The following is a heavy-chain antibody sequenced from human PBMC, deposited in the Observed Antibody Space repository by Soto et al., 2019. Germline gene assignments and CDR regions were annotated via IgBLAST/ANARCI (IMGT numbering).Heavy chain of an antibody. D-gene: IGHD3-9*01. CDR3: AREPLRYFDFSTYYYYGMDV. J-gene: IGHJ6*02. Sequence: EVQLVESGGGLVQPGGSLRLSCAASGFTFSSYWMSWVRQAPGKGLEWVANIKQDGSEKYYVDSVKGRFTISRDNAKNSLYLQMNSLRAEDTAVYYCAREPLRYFDFSTYYYYGMDVWGQGTTVTVSS. V-gene: IGHV3-7*05. CDR1: GFTFSSYW. CDR2: IKQDGSEK.